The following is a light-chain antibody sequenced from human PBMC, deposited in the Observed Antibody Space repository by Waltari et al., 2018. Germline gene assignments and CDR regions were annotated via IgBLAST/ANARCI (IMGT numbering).Light chain of an antibody. CDR2: AVR. V-gene: IGLV2-14*03. Sequence: QSALTQPASVSGSPGQSITIFCTGTSSDVGGYDYVSWYPHHPGKAPKLMLYAVRSRPSGVSSRFSGSKSGNTASLTISALQAEDEADYHCGSYTSSSTLVFGTGTKVTVL. CDR3: GSYTSSSTLV. J-gene: IGLJ1*01. CDR1: SSDVGGYDY.